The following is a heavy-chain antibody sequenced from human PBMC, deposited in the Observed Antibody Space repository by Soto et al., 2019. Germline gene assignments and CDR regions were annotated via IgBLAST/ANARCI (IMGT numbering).Heavy chain of an antibody. CDR3: AKDSIALPQYYYGSGRRGYGMDV. D-gene: IGHD3-10*01. CDR1: GFTFDDYA. Sequence: EVQLVESGGVVVQPGGSLRLSCAASGFTFDDYAMHWVRQAPGKGLEWVSLISWDGGSTYYADSVKGRFTISRDNSKNSLYLQMNSLRADDTALYYCAKDSIALPQYYYGSGRRGYGMDVWGQGTTVTVSS. CDR2: ISWDGGST. J-gene: IGHJ6*02. V-gene: IGHV3-43D*04.